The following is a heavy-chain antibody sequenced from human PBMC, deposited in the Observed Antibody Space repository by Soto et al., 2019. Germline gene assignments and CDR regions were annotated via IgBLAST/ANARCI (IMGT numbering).Heavy chain of an antibody. Sequence: SGPTLVNPTQTLTLTCTFSRFSLSTSGMCVSWIRQPPGKALEWLARIDWDDDKYYSTSLKTRLTISKDTSKNQVVLTMTNMDPVDTATYYCARHSGLDILTGYYYYYMDVWGKGTTVTV. CDR2: IDWDDDK. CDR1: RFSLSTSGMC. D-gene: IGHD3-9*01. CDR3: ARHSGLDILTGYYYYYMDV. J-gene: IGHJ6*03. V-gene: IGHV2-70*11.